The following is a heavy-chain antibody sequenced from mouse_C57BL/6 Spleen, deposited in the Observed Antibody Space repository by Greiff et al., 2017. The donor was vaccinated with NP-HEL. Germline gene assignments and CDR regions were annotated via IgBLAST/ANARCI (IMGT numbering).Heavy chain of an antibody. CDR2: INPNNGGT. V-gene: IGHV1-18*01. Sequence: VQLQQSGPELVKPGASVKIPCKASGYTFTDYNMDWVKQSHGKSLEWIGDINPNNGGTIYNQKFKGKATLTVDKSSSTAYMELRSLTSEDTAVYYCARIYYDYARWFAYWGQGTLVTVSA. J-gene: IGHJ3*01. CDR1: GYTFTDYN. D-gene: IGHD2-4*01. CDR3: ARIYYDYARWFAY.